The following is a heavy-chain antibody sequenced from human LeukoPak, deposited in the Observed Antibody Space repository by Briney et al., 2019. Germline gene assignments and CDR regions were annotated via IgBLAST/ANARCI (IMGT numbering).Heavy chain of an antibody. CDR2: TYHSGST. D-gene: IGHD5-18*01. CDR3: ARGVDTASGDGFDI. Sequence: PSETLSLTCTVSGGSISRTGDSWSWIRQPPGQGLEWRAYTYHSGSTYYNPSLKTRLTISLDRSRNQFSLKLSSVTAADSAVYYCARGVDTASGDGFDIWGQGTMVTVSS. J-gene: IGHJ3*02. V-gene: IGHV4-30-2*01. CDR1: GGSISRTGDS.